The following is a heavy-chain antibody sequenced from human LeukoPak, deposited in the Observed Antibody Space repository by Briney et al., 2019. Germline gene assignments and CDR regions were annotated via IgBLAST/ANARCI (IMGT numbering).Heavy chain of an antibody. D-gene: IGHD5-18*01. CDR3: ARVSSAAMVLYYFDY. Sequence: SETLSLTCTVSGDSISSGSYYWSWIRQPADKGLEWIGRIYTGGSTYYNPSLKSRVTISVDTSKNQFSLKLSSVTAADTAVYYCARVSSAAMVLYYFDYWGQGTLVTVSS. J-gene: IGHJ4*02. V-gene: IGHV4-61*02. CDR2: IYTGGST. CDR1: GDSISSGSYY.